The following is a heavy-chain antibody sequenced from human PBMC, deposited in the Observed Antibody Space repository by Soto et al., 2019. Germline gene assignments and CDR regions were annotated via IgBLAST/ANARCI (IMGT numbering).Heavy chain of an antibody. Sequence: QITLKESGPTLVKPTQTLTLTCTFSGFSFSINGVAVGWIRQPPGQALEWLPLIYWDDDQRYNPSLKNRLTITKDTSRNQVVLTMTNIDPVDTATYYCAHKRDVSRGFKSWGQGTLVTVSS. J-gene: IGHJ5*01. CDR1: GFSFSINGVA. CDR2: IYWDDDQ. CDR3: AHKRDVSRGFKS. V-gene: IGHV2-5*02.